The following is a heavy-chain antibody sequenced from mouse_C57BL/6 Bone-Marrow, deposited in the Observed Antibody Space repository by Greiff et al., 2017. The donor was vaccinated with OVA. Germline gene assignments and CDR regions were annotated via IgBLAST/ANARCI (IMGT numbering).Heavy chain of an antibody. J-gene: IGHJ3*01. CDR2: ISYDGSN. D-gene: IGHD2-13*01. CDR3: AREEVTGAWFAY. CDR1: GYSITSGYY. V-gene: IGHV3-6*01. Sequence: EVKLVESGPGLVKPSQSLSLTCSVTGYSITSGYYWNWIRQFPGNKLEWMGYISYDGSNNYNPSLKNRISITRDTSKNQFFLKLNSVTTEDTATYYCAREEVTGAWFAYWGQGTLVTVSA.